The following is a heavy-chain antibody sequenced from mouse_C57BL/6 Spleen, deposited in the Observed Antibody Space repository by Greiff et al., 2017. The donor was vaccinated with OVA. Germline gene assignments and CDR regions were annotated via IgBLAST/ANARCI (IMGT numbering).Heavy chain of an antibody. CDR3: ARSGTTVVAFVHYFDY. J-gene: IGHJ2*01. V-gene: IGHV1-55*01. D-gene: IGHD1-1*01. CDR2: IYPGSGST. Sequence: VQLQQPGAELVKPGASVKMSCKASGYTFTSYWITWVKQRPGQGLEWIGDIYPGSGSTNYNEKFKSKATLTVDTSSSTAYMQLSSLTSEDSAVYYCARSGTTVVAFVHYFDYWGQGTTLTVSS. CDR1: GYTFTSYW.